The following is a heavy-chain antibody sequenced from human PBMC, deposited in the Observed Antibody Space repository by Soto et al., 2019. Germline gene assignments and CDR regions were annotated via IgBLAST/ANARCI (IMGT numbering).Heavy chain of an antibody. D-gene: IGHD6-6*01. CDR3: ASYGLGAARRGYYYYGMDV. V-gene: IGHV1-3*01. CDR1: GYTFTSYA. CDR2: INAGNGNT. Sequence: ASVKVCCKASGYTFTSYAMHWVRQAPGQRLEWMGWINAGNGNTKYSQKFQGRVTITRDTSASTAYMELSSLRSEDTAVYYCASYGLGAARRGYYYYGMDVWGQGTTVTVSS. J-gene: IGHJ6*02.